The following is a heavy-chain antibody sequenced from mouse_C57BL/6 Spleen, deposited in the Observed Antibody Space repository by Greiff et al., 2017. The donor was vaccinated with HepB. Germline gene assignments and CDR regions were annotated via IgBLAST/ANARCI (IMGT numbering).Heavy chain of an antibody. J-gene: IGHJ2*01. Sequence: QVQLQQSGPELVKPGASVKISCKASGYSFTSYYIHWVKQRPGQGLEWIGWIYPGSGNTKYNEKFKGKATLTADTSSSTAYMQLSSLTSEDSAVYYCARSLYDGSDYWGQGTTLTVSS. V-gene: IGHV1-66*01. CDR3: ARSLYDGSDY. CDR1: GYSFTSYY. D-gene: IGHD2-3*01. CDR2: IYPGSGNT.